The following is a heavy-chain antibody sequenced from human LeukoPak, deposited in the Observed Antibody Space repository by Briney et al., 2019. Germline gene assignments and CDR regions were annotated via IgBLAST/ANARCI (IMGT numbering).Heavy chain of an antibody. Sequence: SETLSLTCTVSGGSISSSSYYWGWIRQPPGKGLEWIGSIYYSGSTYYNPSLKSRVTISVDTSKNQFSLKLSSVTAADTAVYYCARGDSSPTYYYDSSGFFDYWGQGTLVTVSS. CDR1: GGSISSSSYY. V-gene: IGHV4-39*07. J-gene: IGHJ4*02. CDR3: ARGDSSPTYYYDSSGFFDY. CDR2: IYYSGST. D-gene: IGHD3-22*01.